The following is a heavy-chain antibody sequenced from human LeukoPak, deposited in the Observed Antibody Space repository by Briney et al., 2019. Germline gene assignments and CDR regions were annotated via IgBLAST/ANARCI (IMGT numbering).Heavy chain of an antibody. CDR2: MSVYNDDT. Sequence: VASVKVSCKVSGYTFTSSGLSWVRQAPGQGLEWLGWMSVYNDDTKYIQKVQGRVTMTTDPSTSTAYMELRSLRSDDTAVYYCAKDESYAFAVWGQGTTVTVSS. D-gene: IGHD3-16*02. CDR1: GYTFTSSG. V-gene: IGHV1-18*01. CDR3: AKDESYAFAV. J-gene: IGHJ3*01.